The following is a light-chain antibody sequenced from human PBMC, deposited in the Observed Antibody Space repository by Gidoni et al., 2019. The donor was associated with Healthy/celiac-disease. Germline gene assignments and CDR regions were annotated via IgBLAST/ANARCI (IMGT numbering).Light chain of an antibody. CDR1: QSISSY. J-gene: IGKJ2*01. CDR3: QQSYSTPPYT. Sequence: DIQMTRSPSSLSASVGDRVTITCRASQSISSYLNWYQQKPGKAPKLLIYAASSLQSGVPSRFSGSGSGTDVTLTISSLQPEDVATYYCQQSYSTPPYTFGQGTKLEIK. CDR2: AAS. V-gene: IGKV1-39*01.